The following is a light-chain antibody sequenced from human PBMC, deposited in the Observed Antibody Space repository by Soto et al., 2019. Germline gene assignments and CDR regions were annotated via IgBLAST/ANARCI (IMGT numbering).Light chain of an antibody. CDR2: GAS. CDR1: QSISNY. Sequence: DIQMTQSPSSLSASVGDRVTITCRASQSISNYLNWYQQKPGKAPKLLIYGASNLQSRVPSRFSGSGSGTDFTLTISSLQPEDFATYYCPQSYSTPRTFGQGTKVEIK. V-gene: IGKV1-39*01. CDR3: PQSYSTPRT. J-gene: IGKJ1*01.